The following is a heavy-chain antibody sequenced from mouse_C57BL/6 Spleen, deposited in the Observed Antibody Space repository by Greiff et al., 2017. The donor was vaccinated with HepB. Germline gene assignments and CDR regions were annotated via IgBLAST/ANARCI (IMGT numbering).Heavy chain of an antibody. Sequence: VQLQQSGPELVKPGASVKISCKASGYSFTGYYMNWVKQSPEKSLEWIGEINPSTGGTTYNQKFKAKATLTVDKSSSTAYMQLKSLTSEDSAVYYCARKSTMDYWGQGTLVTVSA. V-gene: IGHV1-42*01. J-gene: IGHJ3*01. CDR2: INPSTGGT. D-gene: IGHD2-1*01. CDR3: ARKSTMDY. CDR1: GYSFTGYY.